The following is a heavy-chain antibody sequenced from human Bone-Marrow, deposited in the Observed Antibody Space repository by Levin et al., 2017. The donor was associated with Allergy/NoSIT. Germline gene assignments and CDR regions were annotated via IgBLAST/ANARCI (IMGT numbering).Heavy chain of an antibody. V-gene: IGHV1-2*06. CDR2: INPNTGGT. J-gene: IGHJ4*02. Sequence: PGASVKVSCKASGYTFTGYYMHWVRQAPGQGLEWMGRINPNTGGTSYVQKFQGRVTMTRDTSINTAYMELSRLRSDDTAFYYCAKERGGGTWYYDYWGQGTLVTVSS. CDR3: AKERGGGTWYYDY. CDR1: GYTFTGYY. D-gene: IGHD2-15*01.